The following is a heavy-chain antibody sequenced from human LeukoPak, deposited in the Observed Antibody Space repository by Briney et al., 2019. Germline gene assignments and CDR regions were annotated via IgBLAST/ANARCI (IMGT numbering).Heavy chain of an antibody. Sequence: GGSLRLSCAASGFTFSDYAMTWVRQAPGKGLEWVSAISGSGGSTYYADSVKGRFTISRDNSKNTLYLQMNSLRAEDTAVYYCATFNRGGDSSRGHYWGRGTLVTVSS. CDR1: GFTFSDYA. V-gene: IGHV3-23*01. CDR3: ATFNRGGDSSRGHY. J-gene: IGHJ4*02. D-gene: IGHD6-13*01. CDR2: ISGSGGST.